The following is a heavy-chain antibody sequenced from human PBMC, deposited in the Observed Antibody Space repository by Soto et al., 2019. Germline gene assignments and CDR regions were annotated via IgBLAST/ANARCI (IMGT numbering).Heavy chain of an antibody. CDR2: ISYDGSNK. CDR3: AKGRIAAAGTPPLDY. CDR1: GFTFSSYG. V-gene: IGHV3-30*18. J-gene: IGHJ4*02. Sequence: QVQLVESGGGVVQPGRSLRLSCAASGFTFSSYGMHWVRQAPGKGLEWVAVISYDGSNKYYADSVKGRFTISRDNSKNTLYLQMNSLRAEDTAVYYCAKGRIAAAGTPPLDYWGQGTLVTVSS. D-gene: IGHD6-13*01.